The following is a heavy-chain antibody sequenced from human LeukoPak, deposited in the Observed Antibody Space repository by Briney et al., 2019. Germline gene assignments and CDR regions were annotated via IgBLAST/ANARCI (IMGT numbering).Heavy chain of an antibody. CDR1: GFTFSSYA. J-gene: IGHJ4*02. V-gene: IGHV3-23*01. D-gene: IGHD3-22*01. CDR2: IGGSGGST. CDR3: ARTIYDSSGYYCLDY. Sequence: PGGSLRLSCAASGFTFSSYAMSWVRQAPGKGLEWVSAIGGSGGSTYYADSVKGRFTISRDNSKNTLYLQMNSLRAEDTAVYYCARTIYDSSGYYCLDYWGQGTLVTVSS.